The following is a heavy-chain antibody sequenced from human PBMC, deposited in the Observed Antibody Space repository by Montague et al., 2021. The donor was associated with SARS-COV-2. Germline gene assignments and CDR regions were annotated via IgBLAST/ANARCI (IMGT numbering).Heavy chain of an antibody. CDR1: GFTFSDYY. Sequence: SLRLSCAAPGFTFSDYYMFWIRQSPGKGLEYISYISGSTYTNYADSVKGRFTISRDNTKDSSFLQMNSLRAEDTAVYYCARGGSGYDSPLEYWGQGALVTVSS. CDR2: ISGSTYT. D-gene: IGHD6-25*01. CDR3: ARGGSGYDSPLEY. V-gene: IGHV3-11*06. J-gene: IGHJ4*02.